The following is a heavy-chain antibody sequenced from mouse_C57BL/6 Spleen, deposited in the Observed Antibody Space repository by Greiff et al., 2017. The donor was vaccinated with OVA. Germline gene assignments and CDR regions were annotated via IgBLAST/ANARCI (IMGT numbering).Heavy chain of an antibody. Sequence: VHVKQSGAELVRPGASVKLSCTASGFTIKDDYMHWVKQRPEQGLEWIGWIDPENGDTEYASKFQGKATITADTSSNTAYLQLSSLTSEDTAVYYCTLYDYDAWFAYWGQGTLVTVSA. J-gene: IGHJ3*01. D-gene: IGHD2-4*01. V-gene: IGHV14-4*01. CDR2: IDPENGDT. CDR1: GFTIKDDY. CDR3: TLYDYDAWFAY.